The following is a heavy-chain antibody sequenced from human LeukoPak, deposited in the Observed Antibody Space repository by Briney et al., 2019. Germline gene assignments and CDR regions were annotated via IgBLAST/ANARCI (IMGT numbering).Heavy chain of an antibody. Sequence: RGGSLRLSCVASGFTFSNAWMSWVRQAPGKGLEWVGRIKSKTDGGTTDYAAPVKGRFTISRDDSKNTLYLQMNSLKTVDTAVYYCTTDRGNTPFDYWGQGTLVTVSS. CDR1: GFTFSNAW. D-gene: IGHD1-26*01. CDR3: TTDRGNTPFDY. V-gene: IGHV3-15*01. J-gene: IGHJ4*02. CDR2: IKSKTDGGTT.